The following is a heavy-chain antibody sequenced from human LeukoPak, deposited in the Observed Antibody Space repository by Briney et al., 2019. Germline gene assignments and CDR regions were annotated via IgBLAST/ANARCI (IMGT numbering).Heavy chain of an antibody. V-gene: IGHV4-34*01. Sequence: MPSETLSLTCAVYGGSFSGYYWSWIRQPPGKGLEWIGEINHSGSTNYNPSPKSRVTISVDTSKDQFSLKLSSVTAADTAVYYCARGRPYGDYLGYWGQGTLVTVSS. J-gene: IGHJ4*02. D-gene: IGHD4-17*01. CDR2: INHSGST. CDR3: ARGRPYGDYLGY. CDR1: GGSFSGYY.